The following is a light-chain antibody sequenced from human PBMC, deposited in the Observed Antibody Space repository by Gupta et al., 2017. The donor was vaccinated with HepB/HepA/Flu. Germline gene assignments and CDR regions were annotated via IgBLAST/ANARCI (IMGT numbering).Light chain of an antibody. J-gene: IGKJ5*01. CDR2: EAS. CDR1: QNINKW. Sequence: DIQVTQSPSTQSASIGDRVTITCRASQNINKWLAWYQQKPEKAPKLLVYEASALKTDVPSRFSASGSGTEFTLTINSLQPDDFATYYCQQYNNYSITFGQGTRLEI. V-gene: IGKV1-5*03. CDR3: QQYNNYSIT.